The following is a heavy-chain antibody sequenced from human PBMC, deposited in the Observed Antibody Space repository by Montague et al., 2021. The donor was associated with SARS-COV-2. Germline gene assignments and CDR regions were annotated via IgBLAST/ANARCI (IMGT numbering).Heavy chain of an antibody. CDR1: GFSLNTSGEG. Sequence: PALVKPTQTLTLTCTFSGFSLNTSGEGVGWVRQPPGKALEWPALIYWDDDKRYSPSLKSRSTISKDTTKNEVVLTVANMDPVDTATYYCARYGDYGSWFDPWGQGTPVTVSS. J-gene: IGHJ5*02. CDR3: ARYGDYGSWFDP. D-gene: IGHD4-17*01. V-gene: IGHV2-5*02. CDR2: IYWDDDK.